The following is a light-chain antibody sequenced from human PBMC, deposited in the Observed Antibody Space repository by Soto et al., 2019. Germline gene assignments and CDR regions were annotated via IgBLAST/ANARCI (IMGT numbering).Light chain of an antibody. V-gene: IGKV1-5*03. J-gene: IGKJ1*01. CDR2: KAS. CDR1: QSISSW. Sequence: DIQMTQSPSTLSASVGDRVTITCRASQSISSWLAWYQQKPGKAPKLLIYKASNLESGVPSRFSGSGSGTEFTLTISSLQPDDFATYYCQQYNSYLWTFCQGTKVEIK. CDR3: QQYNSYLWT.